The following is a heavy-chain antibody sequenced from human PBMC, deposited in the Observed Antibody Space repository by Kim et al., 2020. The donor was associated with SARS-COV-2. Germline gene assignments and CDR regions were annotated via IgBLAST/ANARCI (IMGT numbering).Heavy chain of an antibody. Sequence: ASVKVSCKASGYTFTNYAVSWVRQAPGQGLEWMGWINTKTGNPTYAQGFTGRFVFSLDTSVRTAYLQISSLKAEDTAVYYCARRWRYSGYPYYYYAMDVWGQGTTVTVSS. D-gene: IGHD5-12*01. CDR3: ARRWRYSGYPYYYYAMDV. CDR2: INTKTGNP. CDR1: GYTFTNYA. V-gene: IGHV7-4-1*02. J-gene: IGHJ6*02.